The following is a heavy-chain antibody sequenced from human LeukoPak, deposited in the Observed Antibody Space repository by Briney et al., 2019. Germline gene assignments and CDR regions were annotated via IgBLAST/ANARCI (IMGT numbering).Heavy chain of an antibody. CDR1: GFTFSSYG. CDR3: AKDLWTSTLDY. Sequence: GGSLRLSCAASGFTFSSYGMHWVRQAPGKGLEWVAFIRYDGSNKYYADSVKGRFTISRDNSKNTLYLQVNSLRAEDTAVYYCAKDLWTSTLDYWGQGTLVTVSS. CDR2: IRYDGSNK. V-gene: IGHV3-30*02. D-gene: IGHD2/OR15-2a*01. J-gene: IGHJ4*02.